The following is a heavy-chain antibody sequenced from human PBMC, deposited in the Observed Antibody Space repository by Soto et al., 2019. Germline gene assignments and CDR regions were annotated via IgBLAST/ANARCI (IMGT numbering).Heavy chain of an antibody. Sequence: ASVKVSCKASGYTFTSYDINWVRQASGQGLEGMGWMNPNSGNRGNAKKFQGRVTMTRNTSISTAYMELDSLRSEDKAVYYCVRGVGSYDFWSGYYSGGGGMAVWGQGTTVTVSS. CDR1: GYTFTSYD. CDR3: VRGVGSYDFWSGYYSGGGGMAV. V-gene: IGHV1-8*01. CDR2: MNPNSGNR. J-gene: IGHJ6*02. D-gene: IGHD3-3*01.